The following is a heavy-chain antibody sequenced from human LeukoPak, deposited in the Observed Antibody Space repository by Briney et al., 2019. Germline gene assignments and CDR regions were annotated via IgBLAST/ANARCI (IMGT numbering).Heavy chain of an antibody. CDR3: ARDTPYYDSSGYPY. D-gene: IGHD3-22*01. CDR2: IIPIFGTA. J-gene: IGHJ4*02. CDR1: GGTFSSYA. Sequence: SVKVSCKASGGTFSSYAISWVRQAPGQGLEWMGRIIPIFGTANYAQKFQGRVTITTDESTSTAYMELSSLRTENTAVYSCARDTPYYDSSGYPYWGQGTLVTVSS. V-gene: IGHV1-69*05.